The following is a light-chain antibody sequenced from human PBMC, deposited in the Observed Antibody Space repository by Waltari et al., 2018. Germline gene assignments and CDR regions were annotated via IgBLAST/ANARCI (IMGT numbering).Light chain of an antibody. CDR3: AAWDDSLDGPV. Sequence: QSVLTQTPSVSATPGQRVTISCSGSNSNIGINIVNWYQQLPGTAPKLLIHTNNQRPSGVPDRFSGSKSGTSASLAISGLQSEDEAEYYCAAWDDSLDGPVFGGGTKLTVL. J-gene: IGLJ3*02. CDR1: NSNIGINI. V-gene: IGLV1-44*01. CDR2: TNN.